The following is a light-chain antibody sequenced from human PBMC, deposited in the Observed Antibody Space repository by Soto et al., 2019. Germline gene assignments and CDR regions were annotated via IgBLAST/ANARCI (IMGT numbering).Light chain of an antibody. V-gene: IGLV2-14*01. CDR1: SSDISGYNY. J-gene: IGLJ1*01. CDR2: EVS. Sequence: QSALTQPASVSGSPGQSITFSCTGTSSDISGYNYVSWYQQHPGKATKLMIYEVSNRLSGVSDRFSGSKSGNTASLTISGLQAEDEADYYCTSYTSSTTNYVFGTGTKPIVL. CDR3: TSYTSSTTNYV.